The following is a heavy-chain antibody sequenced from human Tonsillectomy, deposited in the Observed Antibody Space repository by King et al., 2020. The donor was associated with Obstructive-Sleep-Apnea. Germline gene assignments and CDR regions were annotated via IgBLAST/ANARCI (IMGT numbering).Heavy chain of an antibody. J-gene: IGHJ5*02. D-gene: IGHD3-9*01. CDR2: TKHSGGST. CDR3: ARAAAWYYDTLTDNWFDP. Sequence: VQLVQSGAEVKKPGASVKVSCKASGYIFTSYYLHWVRQAPGQGLYWMGVTKHSGGSTSYAQKFQGRVTMTRDTSTGTVYRELSSLRSEDTAVYYCARAAAWYYDTLTDNWFDPWGQGTLVTVSS. CDR1: GYIFTSYY. V-gene: IGHV1-46*01.